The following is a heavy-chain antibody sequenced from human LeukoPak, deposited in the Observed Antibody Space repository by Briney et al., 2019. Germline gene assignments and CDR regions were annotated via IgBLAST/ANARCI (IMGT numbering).Heavy chain of an antibody. CDR3: ARDWGHGDSKYLDF. D-gene: IGHD4-17*01. V-gene: IGHV3-30*03. J-gene: IGHJ4*02. CDR1: GFTFNNYG. CDR2: ISNDGSKK. Sequence: GGSLRLSCAASGFTFNNYGMHWVRQAPGKGLECVALISNDGSKKYYAGSAKGRFTISRDNSRNTVFLEMNSLRGDDTAVYFCARDWGHGDSKYLDFWGQGILVTVSS.